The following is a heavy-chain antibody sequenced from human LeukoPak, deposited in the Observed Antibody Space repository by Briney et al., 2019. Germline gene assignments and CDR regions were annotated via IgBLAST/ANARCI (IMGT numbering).Heavy chain of an antibody. CDR2: IKQDGSEK. CDR3: AKDRDEGYFDY. D-gene: IGHD3-10*01. Sequence: PGGSLRLSCAASGFTFSSYWMSWVRQAPGKGLEWVANIKQDGSEKYYVDSVKGRFTISRDNAKNSLYLQMNSLRAEDTAVYYCAKDRDEGYFDYWGQGTLVTVSS. CDR1: GFTFSSYW. V-gene: IGHV3-7*03. J-gene: IGHJ4*02.